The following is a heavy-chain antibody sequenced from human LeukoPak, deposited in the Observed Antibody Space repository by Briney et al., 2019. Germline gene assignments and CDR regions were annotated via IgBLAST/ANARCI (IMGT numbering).Heavy chain of an antibody. D-gene: IGHD5-12*01. CDR1: GGTFISYA. V-gene: IGHV1-69*04. CDR2: IIPILGIA. Sequence: SVKVSCKASGGTFISYAISWVRQAPGQGLEWMGRIIPILGIANYAQKFQGRVTITADKSTSTAYMELSSLRSEDTAVYYCASMMATGNIYPGVHDAFDIWGQGTMVTVSS. CDR3: ASMMATGNIYPGVHDAFDI. J-gene: IGHJ3*02.